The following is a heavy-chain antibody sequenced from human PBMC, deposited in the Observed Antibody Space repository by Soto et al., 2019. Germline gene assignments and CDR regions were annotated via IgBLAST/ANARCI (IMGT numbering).Heavy chain of an antibody. CDR1: GGSINSISFF. J-gene: IGHJ5*02. D-gene: IGHD6-19*01. Sequence: SETLSLTCSVSGGSINSISFFWGWVRNPPGKGLEWIGSIYYSVSTYYNQSLRSRVTISVDTSKNQFSLKLSSVTAADTAVFYCARHYSSGSRNWFDPWGQGTLVTVSS. V-gene: IGHV4-39*01. CDR2: IYYSVST. CDR3: ARHYSSGSRNWFDP.